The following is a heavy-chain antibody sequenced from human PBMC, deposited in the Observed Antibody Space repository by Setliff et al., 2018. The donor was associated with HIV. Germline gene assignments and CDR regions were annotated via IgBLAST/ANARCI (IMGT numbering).Heavy chain of an antibody. V-gene: IGHV4-34*01. J-gene: IGHJ5*02. D-gene: IGHD3-10*01. CDR2: INHSGIT. CDR3: ARHRQISDWFDP. CDR1: GASFSGYY. Sequence: SETLSLTCAVYGASFSGYYWAWIRQSPGTGLEWIGEINHSGITNYNPTLKSRVTISTDTSKNQFSLRLNSVTAADTAVYYCARHRQISDWFDPWGQGILVTVSS.